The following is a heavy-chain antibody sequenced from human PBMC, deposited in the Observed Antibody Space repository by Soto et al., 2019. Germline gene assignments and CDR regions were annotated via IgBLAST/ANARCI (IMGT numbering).Heavy chain of an antibody. J-gene: IGHJ6*02. CDR1: GGSISSSSYY. V-gene: IGHV4-39*01. CDR3: ARALRIAAITPYYYYGMDV. D-gene: IGHD6-13*01. Sequence: SETLSLTCTVSGGSISSSSYYWGWIRQPPGKGLEWIGSIYYSGSTYYNPSLKSRVTISVDTSKNQFSLKLSSVTAADTAVYYCARALRIAAITPYYYYGMDVWGQGTTVTVSS. CDR2: IYYSGST.